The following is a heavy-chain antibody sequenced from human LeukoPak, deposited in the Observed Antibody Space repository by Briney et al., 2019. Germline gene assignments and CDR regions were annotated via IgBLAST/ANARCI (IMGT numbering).Heavy chain of an antibody. J-gene: IGHJ5*02. CDR1: GGSVSGYY. D-gene: IGHD1-26*01. CDR2: IYTSGST. V-gene: IGHV4-4*07. Sequence: SETLSLTCTVSGGSVSGYYWSWIRQTAGKGLEWIGHIYTSGSTNYNPSLKSRVTMSVDTSKSQFSLKLSSVTAADTAVYYCARAYSGSYFWFDPWGQGTLVTVSS. CDR3: ARAYSGSYFWFDP.